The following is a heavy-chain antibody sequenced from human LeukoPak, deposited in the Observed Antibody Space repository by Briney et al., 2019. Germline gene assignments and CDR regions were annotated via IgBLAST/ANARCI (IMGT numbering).Heavy chain of an antibody. J-gene: IGHJ5*02. Sequence: SETLSLTGAVYGGSFSGYYWSWIRQPPGKGLEWIGEINHSGSTNYNPSLKSRVTISVDTSKNQFSLKLSSVTAADTAVYYCARIWRTGFDPWGQGTLVTVSS. V-gene: IGHV4-34*01. CDR3: ARIWRTGFDP. CDR2: INHSGST. D-gene: IGHD1-1*01. CDR1: GGSFSGYY.